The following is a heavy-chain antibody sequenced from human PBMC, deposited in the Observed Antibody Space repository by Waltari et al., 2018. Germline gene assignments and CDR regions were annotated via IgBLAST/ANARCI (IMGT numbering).Heavy chain of an antibody. Sequence: EVQLVESGGGLIQPGGSLRLPCAASGFTVSSNSLSWVRQAPGKGLEWVAVIYSGGSTYYADSVKGRFTISRDNSKNTLYLQMNSLRAEDTAVYYCARSATRWYYYYGMDVWGQGTTVTVSS. V-gene: IGHV3-53*01. CDR1: GFTVSSNS. CDR3: ARSATRWYYYYGMDV. J-gene: IGHJ6*02. CDR2: IYSGGST. D-gene: IGHD4-17*01.